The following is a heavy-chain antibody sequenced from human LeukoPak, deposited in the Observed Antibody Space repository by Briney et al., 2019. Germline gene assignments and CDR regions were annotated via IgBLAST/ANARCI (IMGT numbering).Heavy chain of an antibody. D-gene: IGHD2-15*01. J-gene: IGHJ4*02. CDR3: ARDHGSGLGTFDY. CDR2: IYYSGST. V-gene: IGHV4-59*01. Sequence: SETLSLTCTVSGGSISSYYWSWIRQPPGKGLEWIGYIYYSGSTNYNPSLKSRVTISVDTSKNHFSLKLSSVTAADTAVYYCARDHGSGLGTFDYWGQGTLVTVSS. CDR1: GGSISSYY.